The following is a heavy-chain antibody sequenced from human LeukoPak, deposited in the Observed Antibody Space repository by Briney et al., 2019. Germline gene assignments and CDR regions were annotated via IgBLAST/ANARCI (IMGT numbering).Heavy chain of an antibody. CDR3: ARGEYCGGSGCYIFFDY. CDR2: INPNSGGT. J-gene: IGHJ4*02. V-gene: IGHV1-2*02. CDR1: GYTFTGYY. D-gene: IGHD2-15*01. Sequence: GASVKVSCTASGYTFTGYYIHWVRQAPGQGLEWMGWINPNSGGTNYAQKFQGRVTMTRDTSISTAYMDLSRLRSDDTAVYYCARGEYCGGSGCYIFFDYWGQGTLVTVSS.